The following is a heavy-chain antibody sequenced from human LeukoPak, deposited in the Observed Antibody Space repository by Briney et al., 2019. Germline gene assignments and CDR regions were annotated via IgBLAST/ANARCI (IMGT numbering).Heavy chain of an antibody. D-gene: IGHD6-13*01. CDR3: AKDLAAATRYFDY. J-gene: IGHJ4*02. V-gene: IGHV3-23*01. Sequence: GGSLRLSCAASGFTFHHYSMHWVRQAPGKGLEWVSAISGSGGSTYYADSVKGRFTISRDNSKNTLYLQMNSLRAEDTAVYYCAKDLAAATRYFDYWGQGTLVTVSS. CDR1: GFTFHHYS. CDR2: ISGSGGST.